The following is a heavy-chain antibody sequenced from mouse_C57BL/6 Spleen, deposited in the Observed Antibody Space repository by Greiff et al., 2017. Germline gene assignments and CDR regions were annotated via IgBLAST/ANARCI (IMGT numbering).Heavy chain of an antibody. CDR2: IDPETGGT. CDR1: GYTFTDYE. Sequence: QVQLQQSGAELVRPGASVTLSCKASGYTFTDYEMHWVKQTPVHGLEWIGAIDPETGGTAYNQKFKGKAILTADKSSSTAYMELRSLTSEDSAVYYCTRRRPTMGFDVWGTGTTVTVSS. CDR3: TRRRPTMGFDV. V-gene: IGHV1-15*01. J-gene: IGHJ1*03. D-gene: IGHD1-1*02.